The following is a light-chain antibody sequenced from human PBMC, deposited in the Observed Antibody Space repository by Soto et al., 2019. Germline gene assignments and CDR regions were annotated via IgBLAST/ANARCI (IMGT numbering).Light chain of an antibody. CDR3: LQDYNYPLT. CDR1: QGIRND. Sequence: ALQMTQSPSSLSASVGDRVTITCRASQGIRNDLDWYQQKPGKAPKLLIYAASSLQSGAPSRFSGSGSGTDFTLTISSLQPEDFATYYCLQDYNYPLTFGQGTKVEIK. CDR2: AAS. J-gene: IGKJ1*01. V-gene: IGKV1-6*01.